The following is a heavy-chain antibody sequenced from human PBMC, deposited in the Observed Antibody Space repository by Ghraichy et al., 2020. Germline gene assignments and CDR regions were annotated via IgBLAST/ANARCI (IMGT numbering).Heavy chain of an antibody. D-gene: IGHD2-21*02. V-gene: IGHV3-23*01. J-gene: IGHJ4*02. CDR2: ISGSGDNT. CDR1: KFIFSSYG. CDR3: AKDMPVVLTHQGYFDY. Sequence: GGSLRLSCAASKFIFSSYGMSWVRQGPGKGLEWVSAISGSGDNTWYADSVKGRFTISRDNSKNTLYLQMNSLRAEDTAVYYCAKDMPVVLTHQGYFDYWGQGTLVTVSS.